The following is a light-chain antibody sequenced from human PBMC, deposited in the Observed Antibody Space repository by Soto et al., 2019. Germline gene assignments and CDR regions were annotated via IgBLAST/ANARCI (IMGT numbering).Light chain of an antibody. CDR1: QSVSDSY. V-gene: IGKV3-20*01. CDR2: GAS. J-gene: IGKJ4*01. Sequence: EIVLTQSPGTLSLSPGERATLSCRASQSVSDSYLAWYQQKPGQAPRLLIYGASIRATGIPDRFSGSGSGTDFTLTISSLQPEDVATYYCQQNDSPPLTFGQGTKVDIK. CDR3: QQNDSPPLT.